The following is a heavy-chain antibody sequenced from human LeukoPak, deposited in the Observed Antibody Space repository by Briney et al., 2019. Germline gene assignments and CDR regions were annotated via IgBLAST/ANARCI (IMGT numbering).Heavy chain of an antibody. CDR2: ISSSSGSI. J-gene: IGHJ4*02. CDR1: GFTFSSYT. V-gene: IGHV3-21*01. CDR3: ARSLPGSPNFDS. Sequence: PGGSLRLSCAASGFTFSSYTMTWVRQAPGKGLEWVSSISSSSGSICYADSVRGRFTISRDNAKNSLFLQMNSLRAEDTALYYCARSLPGSPNFDSWGQGTLVTVSS.